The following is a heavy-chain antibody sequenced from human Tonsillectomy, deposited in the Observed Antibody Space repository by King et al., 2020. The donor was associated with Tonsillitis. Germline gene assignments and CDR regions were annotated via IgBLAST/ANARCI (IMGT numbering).Heavy chain of an antibody. CDR1: GYTFTSYY. CDR3: ARGGITVTSYYYYHYMDV. Sequence: VQLVESGAEVKKPGASVKVSCKAYGYTFTSYYMHWVRQAPGQGLEWMGIINPSGGSTSYAKKFQGRVTMTRDTSTNTVYMVLNNLRSDDTAVYYCARGGITVTSYYYYHYMDVWGKGTTVTVSS. V-gene: IGHV1-46*03. D-gene: IGHD4-11*01. CDR2: INPSGGST. J-gene: IGHJ6*03.